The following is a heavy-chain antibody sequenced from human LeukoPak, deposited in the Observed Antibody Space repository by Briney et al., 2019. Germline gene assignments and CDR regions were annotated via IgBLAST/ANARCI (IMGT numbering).Heavy chain of an antibody. D-gene: IGHD3-3*02. CDR2: IYYSGST. J-gene: IGHJ3*02. V-gene: IGHV4-59*12. Sequence: SETLSLTCTVSGGSISSYYWSWIRQPPGKGLEWIGYIYYSGSTNYNPSLKSRVTISVDTSKNQFSLKLSSVTAADTAVYYCARVGISSREDAFDIWGQGTMVTVSS. CDR3: ARVGISSREDAFDI. CDR1: GGSISSYY.